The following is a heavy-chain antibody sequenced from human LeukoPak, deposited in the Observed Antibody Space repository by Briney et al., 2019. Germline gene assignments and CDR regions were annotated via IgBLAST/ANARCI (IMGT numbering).Heavy chain of an antibody. CDR3: ARHGTTVITRPFDY. D-gene: IGHD4-23*01. J-gene: IGHJ4*02. CDR2: IYHSGST. CDR1: GYSISSEYY. V-gene: IGHV4-38-2*02. Sequence: SETLSLTCTVSGYSISSEYYWDWIRQPLGKGLEWIGSIYHSGSTYYNPSLKSRVTISPDTSKNQFSLNLNSVTAADTAVYYCARHGTTVITRPFDYWGQGTLVTVSS.